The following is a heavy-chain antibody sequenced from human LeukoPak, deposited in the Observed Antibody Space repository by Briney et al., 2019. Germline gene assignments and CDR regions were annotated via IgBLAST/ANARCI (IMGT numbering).Heavy chain of an antibody. J-gene: IGHJ4*02. V-gene: IGHV3-66*01. CDR1: GFTASNKY. D-gene: IGHD2/OR15-2a*01. Sequence: GGSLRLSCAASGFTASNKYMSWVRQAPGKGLEWVSGIYSGGNTYYADSVKGRFTISRDKTKNTVYLQMKSLRAEDTAVYYCARDFSFDYWGQGTLVTGSS. CDR3: ARDFSFDY. CDR2: IYSGGNT.